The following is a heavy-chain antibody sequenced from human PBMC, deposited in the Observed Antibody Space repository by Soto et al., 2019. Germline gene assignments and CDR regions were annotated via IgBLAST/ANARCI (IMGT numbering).Heavy chain of an antibody. V-gene: IGHV3-53*04. D-gene: IGHD6-6*01. J-gene: IGHJ6*03. CDR3: ARGWRSSSYYYYYYMDV. CDR2: IYSGGST. CDR1: GFTVSSNY. Sequence: GGSLRLSCAASGFTVSSNYMSWVRQAPGKGLEWVSVIYSGGSTYYADSVKGRFTISRHNSKNTLYLQMNSLRAEDAAVYYCARGWRSSSYYYYYYMDVWGKGTTVTVSS.